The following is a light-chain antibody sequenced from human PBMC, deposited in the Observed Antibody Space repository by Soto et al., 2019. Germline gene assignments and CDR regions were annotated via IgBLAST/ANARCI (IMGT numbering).Light chain of an antibody. Sequence: EIVMTQSPATLSVSPGEGVTLSCRAGQSVRSNLAWYQQKPGQAPRLLIYGASTRATGIPARFSGSGSGTEFTLTISRLEPEDFAVYYCQQYGSSGTFGQGTKVDIK. CDR2: GAS. CDR1: QSVRSN. V-gene: IGKV3-15*01. CDR3: QQYGSSGT. J-gene: IGKJ1*01.